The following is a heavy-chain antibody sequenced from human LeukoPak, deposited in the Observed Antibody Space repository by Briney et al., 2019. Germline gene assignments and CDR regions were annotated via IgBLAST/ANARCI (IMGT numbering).Heavy chain of an antibody. CDR3: ARDWGRDIVVVVSVNDAFDI. D-gene: IGHD2-15*01. V-gene: IGHV4-59*12. CDR1: GGSISSYY. Sequence: SETLSLTCTVSGGSISSYYWSWIRQPPGKGLEWIGYIYYSGSTNYNPSLKSRVTISVDTSKNQFSLKLSSVTAADTAVYYCARDWGRDIVVVVSVNDAFDIWGQGTMVTISS. J-gene: IGHJ3*02. CDR2: IYYSGST.